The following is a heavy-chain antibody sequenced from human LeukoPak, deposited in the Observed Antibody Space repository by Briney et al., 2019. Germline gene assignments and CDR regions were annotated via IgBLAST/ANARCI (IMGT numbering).Heavy chain of an antibody. CDR2: INHSGST. CDR1: GGSLSGYY. V-gene: IGHV4-34*01. CDR3: ATPTYGLYFGMDV. J-gene: IGHJ6*02. D-gene: IGHD4-17*01. Sequence: SETLSLTCAVYGGSLSGYYWYWIRQPPGKGLEWIGEINHSGSTNYNPSLESRITISVDTSKNQFSLELDSVTDADTAVYYCATPTYGLYFGMDVWGQGTTVTVSS.